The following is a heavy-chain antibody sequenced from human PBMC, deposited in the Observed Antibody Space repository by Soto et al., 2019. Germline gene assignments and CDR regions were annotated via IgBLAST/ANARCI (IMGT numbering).Heavy chain of an antibody. CDR3: SMVDKYVTPSPQDV. Sequence: QVQLVQSGDEVRKPGSSVKVSCKASGYIFVNYGIAWVRQAPGQGLEWMGLISPYSGNTHYASKVHVRLTMTTDTSTSTDYMDLGILTSDDTAVYYCSMVDKYVTPSPQDVWGQGTTVTVSS. D-gene: IGHD5-12*01. V-gene: IGHV1-18*01. J-gene: IGHJ6*02. CDR2: ISPYSGNT. CDR1: GYIFVNYG.